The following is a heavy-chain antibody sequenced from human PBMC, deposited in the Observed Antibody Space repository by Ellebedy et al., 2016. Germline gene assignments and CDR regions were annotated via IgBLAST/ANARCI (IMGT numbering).Heavy chain of an antibody. J-gene: IGHJ4*02. Sequence: GGSLRLSXTASGFTFGDYAMSWFRQAPGKGLEWVGFIRSKAYGGTTEYAASVKGRFTISRDDSKSIAYLQMNSLKTEDTAVYYCTRDYPDITMVRGPYGDYWGQGTLVTVSS. CDR2: IRSKAYGGTT. CDR3: TRDYPDITMVRGPYGDY. D-gene: IGHD3-10*01. V-gene: IGHV3-49*03. CDR1: GFTFGDYA.